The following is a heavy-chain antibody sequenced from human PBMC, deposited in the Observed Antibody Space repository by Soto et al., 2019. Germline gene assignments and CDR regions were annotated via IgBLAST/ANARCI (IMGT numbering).Heavy chain of an antibody. D-gene: IGHD3-10*01. Sequence: GRSLSLPCAASGHTFSSYAISWVRQTPGKGLEWVSAISGSGGRTYHADSVKGRFTVSRDNAKNTLHLQMNSLRAEDTAVYFCAKAPGIPARPSWFDPWGQGTLVTVSS. CDR2: ISGSGGRT. V-gene: IGHV3-23*01. CDR3: AKAPGIPARPSWFDP. J-gene: IGHJ5*02. CDR1: GHTFSSYA.